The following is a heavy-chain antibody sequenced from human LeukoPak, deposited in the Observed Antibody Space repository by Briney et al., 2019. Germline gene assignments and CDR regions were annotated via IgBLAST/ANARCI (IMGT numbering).Heavy chain of an antibody. CDR2: IYTSGST. CDR1: GGSISSYY. D-gene: IGHD3-10*01. CDR3: ARDAPRWGYYGSGSYYPDYYYYYMDV. Sequence: SETLSLTCTVSGGSISSYYWSWIRQPAGKGLEWIGRIYTSGSTNYTPSLKSRVTMSVDTSKNQFSLKLGSVTAADTAVYYCARDAPRWGYYGSGSYYPDYYYYYMDVWGKGTTVAISS. V-gene: IGHV4-4*07. J-gene: IGHJ6*03.